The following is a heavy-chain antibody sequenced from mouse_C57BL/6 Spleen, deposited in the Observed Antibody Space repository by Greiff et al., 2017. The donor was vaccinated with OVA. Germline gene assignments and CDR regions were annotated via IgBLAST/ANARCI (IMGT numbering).Heavy chain of an antibody. V-gene: IGHV3-6*01. J-gene: IGHJ1*03. CDR2: ISYDGSN. CDR3: ARERTVVARGYFDV. Sequence: EVKLMESGPGLVKPSQSLSLTCSVTGYSITSGYYWNWIRQFPGNKLEWMGYISYDGSNNYNPSLKNRISITRDTSKNQFFLKLNSVTTEDTATYDGARERTVVARGYFDVWGTGTTVTVSS. D-gene: IGHD1-1*01. CDR1: GYSITSGYY.